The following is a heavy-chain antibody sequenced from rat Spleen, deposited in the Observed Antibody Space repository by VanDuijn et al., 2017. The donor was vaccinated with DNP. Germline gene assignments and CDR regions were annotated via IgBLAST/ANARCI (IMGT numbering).Heavy chain of an antibody. CDR2: VQSGGST. J-gene: IGHJ3*01. V-gene: IGHV2S1*01. CDR3: TRLPGYNIYWFAH. D-gene: IGHD1-4*01. Sequence: QVQLKESGPGLVQPSQTLSLTCTVSGFSLTSYHVHWVRQPPGKGREWMGRVQSGGSTYYNSALDSRLSISRDTSKGQVFLKMNSLQAEDTAIYFCTRLPGYNIYWFAHWGQGTLVTVSS. CDR1: GFSLTSYH.